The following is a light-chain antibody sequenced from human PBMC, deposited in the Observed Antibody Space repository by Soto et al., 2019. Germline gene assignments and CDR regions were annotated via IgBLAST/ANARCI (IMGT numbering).Light chain of an antibody. V-gene: IGKV1-5*03. CDR3: LQYNICPLS. Sequence: DIQMTQSPSTLSASVGDRVTITCRARQNINRWLAWYQQRPGKATNLLIHKASTLEVGVPSRFSGSASGTEFTLTISSLQTDDFAVYYCLQYNICPLSFGGGTKVEIK. CDR1: QNINRW. CDR2: KAS. J-gene: IGKJ4*01.